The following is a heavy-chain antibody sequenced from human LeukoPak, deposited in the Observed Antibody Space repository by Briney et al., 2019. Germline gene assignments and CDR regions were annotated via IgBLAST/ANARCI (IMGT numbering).Heavy chain of an antibody. CDR3: ARGYCSSTSCYYYGMDV. Sequence: GGSLRLSCAASGFTFSSYSMNWVRQAPGKGLEWVSNISSSSSTIYYADSVKGRFTISRDNAKNSLYLQMNSLRDEDTAVYYCARGYCSSTSCYYYGMDVWGQGTTVIVAS. J-gene: IGHJ6*02. CDR1: GFTFSSYS. V-gene: IGHV3-48*02. CDR2: ISSSSSTI. D-gene: IGHD2-2*01.